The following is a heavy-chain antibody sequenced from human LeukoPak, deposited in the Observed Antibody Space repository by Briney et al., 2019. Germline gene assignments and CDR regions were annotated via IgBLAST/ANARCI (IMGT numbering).Heavy chain of an antibody. D-gene: IGHD3-10*01. Sequence: GGSLRLSCAASGFTLRNYDMHWVRQAAGKGPEWVSAIDTAGGTYYAGSVKGRFTISRENAENSVDFQLTSLRAGDTAVYYCIKGSGRGITWFDSWGRGTLVTASS. CDR2: IDTAGGT. CDR3: IKGSGRGITWFDS. J-gene: IGHJ5*01. CDR1: GFTLRNYD. V-gene: IGHV3-13*01.